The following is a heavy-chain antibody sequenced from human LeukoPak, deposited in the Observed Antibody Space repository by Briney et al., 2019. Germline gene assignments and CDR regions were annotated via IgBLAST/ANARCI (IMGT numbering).Heavy chain of an antibody. CDR1: GFTFGSYA. D-gene: IGHD6-13*01. CDR3: AKDGKKYGSTWDFDY. Sequence: GGSLRLSCAASGFTFGSYAMIWVRQAPGKGLEWVSHISASGGSTYYANSVKGRFTISRVNSKNTLYLQMNSLRAEDTAVYFCAKDGKKYGSTWDFDYWGQGTLVTVSS. V-gene: IGHV3-23*01. J-gene: IGHJ4*02. CDR2: ISASGGST.